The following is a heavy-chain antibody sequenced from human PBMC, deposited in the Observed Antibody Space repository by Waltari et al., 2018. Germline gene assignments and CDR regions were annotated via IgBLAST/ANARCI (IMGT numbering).Heavy chain of an antibody. CDR1: GFTFSSYS. CDR2: ISSSSSYI. D-gene: IGHD1-26*01. Sequence: EVQLVESGGGLVKPGGSLSLSCAASGFTFSSYSMNWVRQAPGKGLEWVSSISSSSSYIYYADSVKGRFTISRDNAKNSLYLQMNSLRAEDTAVYYCARAPSGSRGGYFDYWGQGTLVTVSS. V-gene: IGHV3-21*01. CDR3: ARAPSGSRGGYFDY. J-gene: IGHJ4*02.